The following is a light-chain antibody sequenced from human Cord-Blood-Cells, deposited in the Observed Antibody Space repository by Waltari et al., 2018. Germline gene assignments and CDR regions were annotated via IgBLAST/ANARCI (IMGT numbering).Light chain of an antibody. CDR2: GSS. CDR1: PGVSSSY. V-gene: IGKV3-20*01. Sequence: EIGFKQSPSTLSLSPGERATLSCRASPGVSSSYLSWHQQKPGPAPRLLIYGSSSRATSIPDRFSSSGSATYFTLTISRLEPEDFAVYYCQQYGSSPWTFGQGTKVEIK. CDR3: QQYGSSPWT. J-gene: IGKJ1*01.